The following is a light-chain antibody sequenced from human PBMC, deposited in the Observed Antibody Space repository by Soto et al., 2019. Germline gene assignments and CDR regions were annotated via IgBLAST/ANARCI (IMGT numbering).Light chain of an antibody. J-gene: IGKJ1*01. CDR2: DAS. CDR1: QSISSW. CDR3: QQYDNLPPTWT. Sequence: DIQMTQSLSSMSASLGDRVTIICRSIQSISSWLAWYQQKTGKAPKLLIYDASSLKSGVPSRFSGSGCGTHFTFTISNLQPEDIATYYCQQYDNLPPTWTFGQGTKVDIK. V-gene: IGKV1-5*02.